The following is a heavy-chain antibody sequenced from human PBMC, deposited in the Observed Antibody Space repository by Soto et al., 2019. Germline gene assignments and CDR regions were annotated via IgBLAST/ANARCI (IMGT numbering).Heavy chain of an antibody. V-gene: IGHV1-8*01. CDR2: MNPNSGNT. D-gene: IGHD5-18*01. Sequence: QVQLVQSGAEVKKPGASVKVSCKASGYTFTSYNINWLRQATGQGLEGRGWMNPNSGNTGYAQKFQGRVTMSRNTSISTAYMELSSLRSEDTAVYYCAREGGYSYGFDYWGQGTLVTVSS. CDR3: AREGGYSYGFDY. J-gene: IGHJ4*02. CDR1: GYTFTSYN.